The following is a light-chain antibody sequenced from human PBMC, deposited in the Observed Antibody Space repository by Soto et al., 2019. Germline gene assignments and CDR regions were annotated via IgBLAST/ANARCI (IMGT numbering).Light chain of an antibody. V-gene: IGLV1-51*01. Sequence: QSVLTQPPSVSAAPGQKVTISCSGSSSNIGGNSVSWYQQLPGTAPKLLIYDDNKRPSGIPDRFSGSKSGTSATLGITGFQTGDEADYYCQSYDSSLSGSVFGGGTKVTV. CDR1: SSNIGGNS. CDR2: DDN. CDR3: QSYDSSLSGSV. J-gene: IGLJ2*01.